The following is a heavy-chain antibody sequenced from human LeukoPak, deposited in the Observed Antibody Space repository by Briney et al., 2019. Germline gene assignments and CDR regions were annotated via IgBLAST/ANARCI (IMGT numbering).Heavy chain of an antibody. V-gene: IGHV5-51*01. Sequence: HGESLKISCKGSGYSFATYWIGWVRQMPGKGLEWMGIIYPGDSDTTYSPSFQGQVTISADKSISTACLQWSSLKASDTAMYYCARRSSSYDYWGQGTLVTVSS. CDR1: GYSFATYW. CDR3: ARRSSSYDY. D-gene: IGHD6-13*01. J-gene: IGHJ4*02. CDR2: IYPGDSDT.